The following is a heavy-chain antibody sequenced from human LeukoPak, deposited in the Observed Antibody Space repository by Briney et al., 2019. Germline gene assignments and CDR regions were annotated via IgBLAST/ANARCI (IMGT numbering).Heavy chain of an antibody. CDR1: GFTFSTYW. V-gene: IGHV3-74*01. D-gene: IGHD6-13*01. J-gene: IGHJ4*02. CDR3: ARVTTYSSSWFGDFDS. Sequence: GGSLRLSCAASGFTFSTYWMHWVRQVPGEGLMWVSRINSDGTTTNYADAVKGRFTISRDNAKNTLYLQMNSLRVEDTALYYCARVTTYSSSWFGDFDSWGQGALVTVSS. CDR2: INSDGTTT.